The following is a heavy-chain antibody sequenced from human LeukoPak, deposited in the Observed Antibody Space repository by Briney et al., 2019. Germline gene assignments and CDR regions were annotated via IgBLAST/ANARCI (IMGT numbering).Heavy chain of an antibody. Sequence: TGGSLRLSCAASAFTFTDYWMSWVRQAPGKGLEWVANIKEDGSEKYYVDSVKGRFTISRDNAKNSLYLQMNSLRAEDTAVYYFVRDNCTGTSCHHFDYWGQGTLVTVSS. D-gene: IGHD2-2*01. CDR3: VRDNCTGTSCHHFDY. V-gene: IGHV3-7*01. J-gene: IGHJ4*02. CDR2: IKEDGSEK. CDR1: AFTFTDYW.